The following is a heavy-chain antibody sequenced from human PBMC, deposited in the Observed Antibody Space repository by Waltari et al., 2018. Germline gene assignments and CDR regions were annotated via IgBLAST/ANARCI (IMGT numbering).Heavy chain of an antibody. J-gene: IGHJ6*02. D-gene: IGHD6-13*01. V-gene: IGHV1-24*01. CDR2: FDPEDGET. Sequence: QVQLVRSGAEVKKPGASVKVSCKVSGSTLTELFLHWVRQSPGKGLEWMGGFDPEDGETIYAQKCQGRVTMTEDTSTDTAYMELSSLRSEDTAVYYCATVEQQQGYYYGMDVWGQGTTVTVSS. CDR1: GSTLTELF. CDR3: ATVEQQQGYYYGMDV.